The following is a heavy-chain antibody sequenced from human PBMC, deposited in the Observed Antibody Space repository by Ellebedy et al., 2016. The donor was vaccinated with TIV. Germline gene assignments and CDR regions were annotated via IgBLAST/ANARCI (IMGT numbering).Heavy chain of an antibody. CDR3: ARGGMITFGGVIEDEPLDY. CDR1: GFTFSDYY. V-gene: IGHV3-11*06. J-gene: IGHJ4*02. CDR2: ISSSSSYT. D-gene: IGHD3-16*02. Sequence: GGSLRLXXVASGFTFSDYYMSWIRQAPGKGLEWVSYISSSSSYTNYADSVKGRFTISRDNAKNSLYLQMNSLRAEDTAVYYCARGGMITFGGVIEDEPLDYWGQGTLVTVSS.